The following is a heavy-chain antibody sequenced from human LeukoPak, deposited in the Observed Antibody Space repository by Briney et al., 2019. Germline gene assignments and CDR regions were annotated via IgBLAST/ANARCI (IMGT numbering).Heavy chain of an antibody. V-gene: IGHV3-53*01. CDR1: GFTVSTNS. D-gene: IGHD5-12*01. CDR2: IYSDNT. CDR3: AKNRYSGYDYVPNPFDY. Sequence: GGSLRLSCTVSGFTVSTNSMSWVRQAPGKGLEWVSFIYSDNTHYSDSVKGRFTISRDNSKNTLYLQMNSLRAEDTAVYYCAKNRYSGYDYVPNPFDYWGQGTLVTVSS. J-gene: IGHJ4*02.